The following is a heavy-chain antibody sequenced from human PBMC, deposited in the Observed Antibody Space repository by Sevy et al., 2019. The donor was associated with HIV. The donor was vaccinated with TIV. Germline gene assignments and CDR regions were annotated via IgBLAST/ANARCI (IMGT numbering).Heavy chain of an antibody. D-gene: IGHD5-12*01. CDR2: IKEDGSEK. CDR1: GFTFSTYW. CDR3: ARYSWYYSTNY. Sequence: GGSLRLSCAASGFTFSTYWMNWVRQAPGKGLEWVANIKEDGSEKYYEDSVKGRFTTSRDNAKNSLYLQMNSLRAEDTAVYYCARYSWYYSTNYWGQGTLVTVSS. J-gene: IGHJ4*02. V-gene: IGHV3-7*01.